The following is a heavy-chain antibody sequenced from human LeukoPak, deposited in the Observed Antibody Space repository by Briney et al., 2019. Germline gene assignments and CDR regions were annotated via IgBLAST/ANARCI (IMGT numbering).Heavy chain of an antibody. Sequence: PSETLSLTCSVSGGSISSFYWTWIRQPPGKGLEWIGCVFYSGTTNYNPSLKSRVTMSVDTSKSQFSLNLSSVTAADTAVYYCASHSYSANYYRSHWGQGTLVIVSS. J-gene: IGHJ4*02. V-gene: IGHV4-59*01. CDR1: GGSISSFY. CDR2: VFYSGTT. D-gene: IGHD4/OR15-4a*01. CDR3: ASHSYSANYYRSH.